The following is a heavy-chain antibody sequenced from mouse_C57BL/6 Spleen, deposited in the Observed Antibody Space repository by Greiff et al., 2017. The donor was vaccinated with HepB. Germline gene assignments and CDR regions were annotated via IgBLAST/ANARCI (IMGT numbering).Heavy chain of an antibody. Sequence: EVQLQQSGPELVKPGASVKISCKASGYSFTGYYMNWVKQSPEKSLEWIGEINPSTGGTTYNQKFKAKATMTVDKSSSTAYMQLKSLTSEDSAVYYCTVYRFYAMDYWGQGTSVTVSS. J-gene: IGHJ4*01. CDR2: INPSTGGT. CDR1: GYSFTGYY. V-gene: IGHV1-42*01. CDR3: TVYRFYAMDY.